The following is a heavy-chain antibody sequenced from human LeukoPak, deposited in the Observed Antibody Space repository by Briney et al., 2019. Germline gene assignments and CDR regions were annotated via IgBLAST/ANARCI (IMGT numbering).Heavy chain of an antibody. CDR3: ARVYSNYITDTNYGMDV. J-gene: IGHJ6*02. CDR2: ISAYNGNT. CDR1: GYTFTGYY. V-gene: IGHV1-18*04. D-gene: IGHD4-11*01. Sequence: ASVKVSCKASGYTFTGYYMHWVRQAPGQGLEWMGWISAYNGNTNYAQKLQGRVTMTTDTSTSTAYMELRSLRSDDTTVYYCARVYSNYITDTNYGMDVWGQGTTVTVSS.